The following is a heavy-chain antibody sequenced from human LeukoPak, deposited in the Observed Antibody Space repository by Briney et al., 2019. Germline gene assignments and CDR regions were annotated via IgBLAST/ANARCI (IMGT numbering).Heavy chain of an antibody. J-gene: IGHJ5*02. D-gene: IGHD5-24*01. CDR1: GFTFDDYG. CDR3: ARVGGYNLEGWFDP. CDR2: INWNGGST. Sequence: PGGSLRLSCAASGFTFDDYGMSWVRQAPGKGLEWVSGINWNGGSTGYADSVKGRFTISRDNAKNSLYLQMNSLRAEDTALYHCARVGGYNLEGWFDPWGQGTLVTVSS. V-gene: IGHV3-20*01.